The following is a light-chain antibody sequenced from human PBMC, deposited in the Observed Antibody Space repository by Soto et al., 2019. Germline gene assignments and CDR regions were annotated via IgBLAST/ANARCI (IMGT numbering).Light chain of an antibody. CDR1: NSNVGGYSL. CDR2: EDT. Sequence: QSVLTQPASVSGSPGQSITISCTGTNSNVGGYSLVSWYQQHPGEAPKLIIYEDTKRPSGISNRFSASKSGNMASLTISGLQAEDEADYHCCSYAGTSTIYVFGTGTKVTVL. J-gene: IGLJ1*01. CDR3: CSYAGTSTIYV. V-gene: IGLV2-23*01.